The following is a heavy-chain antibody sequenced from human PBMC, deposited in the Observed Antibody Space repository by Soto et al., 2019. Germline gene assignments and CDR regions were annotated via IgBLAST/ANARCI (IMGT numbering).Heavy chain of an antibody. CDR3: ARGGYCSSTSCYGPLVVAPRGYYYYGMDV. CDR2: IIPIFGTA. D-gene: IGHD2-2*01. V-gene: IGHV1-69*13. J-gene: IGHJ6*02. Sequence: SVKVSCKASGGTFSSYAISWARQAPGQGLEWMGGIIPIFGTANYAQKFQGRVTITADESTSTAYMELSSLRSEDTAVYYCARGGYCSSTSCYGPLVVAPRGYYYYGMDVWGQGTTVTVSS. CDR1: GGTFSSYA.